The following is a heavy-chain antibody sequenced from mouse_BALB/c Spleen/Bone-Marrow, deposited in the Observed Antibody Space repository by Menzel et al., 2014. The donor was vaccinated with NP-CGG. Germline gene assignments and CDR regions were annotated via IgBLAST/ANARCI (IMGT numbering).Heavy chain of an antibody. V-gene: IGHV5-12*02. CDR1: GFTFXDYY. Sequence: EVMLVESGGGLVQPGGSLKLSCATSGFTFXDYYMYWVRQTPEKRLEWVAYISNGGGSTYYPDTVKGRFTISRDNAKNTLYLQMSRLKSEDTAMYYCARNAFYRGYAMDYWGQGTSVTVSS. CDR2: ISNGGGST. CDR3: ARNAFYRGYAMDY. D-gene: IGHD2-12*01. J-gene: IGHJ4*01.